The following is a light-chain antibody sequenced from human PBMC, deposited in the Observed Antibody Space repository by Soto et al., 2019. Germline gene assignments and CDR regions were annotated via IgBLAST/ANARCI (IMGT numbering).Light chain of an antibody. J-gene: IGKJ1*01. V-gene: IGKV1D-13*01. CDR3: QQFNNYPLT. CDR2: DAS. Sequence: ALRLTQSPSSLSASVGDRVTITCRAIKGISSAVAWYQKKPGKAPKLLIYDASSLESGVPTRFSGSGSGTDFTLTLSSLQPEDFATYYCQQFNNYPLTFGQGTKVEIK. CDR1: KGISSA.